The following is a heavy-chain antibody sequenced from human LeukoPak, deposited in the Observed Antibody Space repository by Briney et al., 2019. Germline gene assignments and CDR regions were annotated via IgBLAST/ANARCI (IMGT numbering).Heavy chain of an antibody. Sequence: PGGSLRLSCIASGFTFSSYWMQWARQGPGRGLVWVSRIIRDGSSTSYVDSVKGRFTVSRDNAKNTLYLQMDSLRDEDTAVYYCARGMLYIASPPPNGMDVWGQGTTVTVSS. V-gene: IGHV3-74*01. D-gene: IGHD2-8*01. CDR3: ARGMLYIASPPPNGMDV. CDR1: GFTFSSYW. J-gene: IGHJ6*02. CDR2: IIRDGSST.